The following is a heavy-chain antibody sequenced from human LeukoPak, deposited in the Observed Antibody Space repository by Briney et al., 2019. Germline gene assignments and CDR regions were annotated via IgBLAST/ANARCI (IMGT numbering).Heavy chain of an antibody. Sequence: SETLSLTCTVSGGSISSSSYYWGWIRQPPGKGLEWIGSIYYSGSTYYNPSLKSRVTISVDTSKNQFSLKLSSVTAADTAVYYCARGFSVGPPTGEFDPWGQGTLVTVSS. CDR2: IYYSGST. CDR1: GGSISSSSYY. V-gene: IGHV4-39*07. CDR3: ARGFSVGPPTGEFDP. J-gene: IGHJ5*02. D-gene: IGHD1-26*01.